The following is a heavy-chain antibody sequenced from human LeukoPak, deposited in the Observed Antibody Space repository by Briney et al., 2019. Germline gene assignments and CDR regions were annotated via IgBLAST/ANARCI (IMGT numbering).Heavy chain of an antibody. J-gene: IGHJ4*02. CDR1: GFTFGSFT. V-gene: IGHV3-23*01. Sequence: GGSLRLSCAASGFTFGSFTMSWVRQAPGRSLEWVSAIRGTDTNTYYADSVKGRFTISRDNSKNTLYLQMNSLRAEDTAVYYCARDFTTTHRIVVVVAATGLDYWGQGTLVTVSS. D-gene: IGHD2-15*01. CDR3: ARDFTTTHRIVVVVAATGLDY. CDR2: IRGTDTNT.